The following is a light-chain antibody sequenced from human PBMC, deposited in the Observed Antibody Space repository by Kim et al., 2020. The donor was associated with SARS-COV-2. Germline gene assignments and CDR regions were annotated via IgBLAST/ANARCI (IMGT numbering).Light chain of an antibody. V-gene: IGLV2-11*01. CDR2: DVS. Sequence: QSALTQPRSVSGSPGQSVTISCTGTSSDVGGYNYVSWYQQHPGKAPKLMIYDVSKRPSGVPNRFSGSKSGNTASLTITGLQAEDEADYYCCSYTASYTIVVFGTGTQVTVL. CDR3: CSYTASYTIVV. J-gene: IGLJ2*01. CDR1: SSDVGGYNY.